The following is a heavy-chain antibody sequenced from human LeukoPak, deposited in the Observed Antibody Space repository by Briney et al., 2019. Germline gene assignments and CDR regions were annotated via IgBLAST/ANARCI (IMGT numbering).Heavy chain of an antibody. CDR2: IYYSGST. J-gene: IGHJ3*02. D-gene: IGHD2-15*01. CDR1: GGSISSYY. V-gene: IGHV4-39*07. CDR3: AKWSESGHAFDI. Sequence: PSETLSLTCTVSGGSISSYYWGWIRQPPGKGLEWIGSIYYSGSTYYNPSLKSRVTISVDTSKNQFSLKLSSVTAADTAVYYCAKWSESGHAFDIWGQGTMVTVSS.